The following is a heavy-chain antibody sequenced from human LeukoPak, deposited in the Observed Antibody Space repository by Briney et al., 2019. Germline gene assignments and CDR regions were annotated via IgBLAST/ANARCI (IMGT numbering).Heavy chain of an antibody. Sequence: RGESLHISCQGSGALFTNYWIAWVRQMRGKGLEWMGIIYSVDSDTSYNPSFQGQVTISVDKSINTAYLQWSSLKASDTAMYYCARHHYYYDSGPFPGHYWGQGTLVTVSS. D-gene: IGHD3-22*01. J-gene: IGHJ4*02. CDR2: IYSVDSDT. CDR3: ARHHYYYDSGPFPGHY. V-gene: IGHV5-51*01. CDR1: GALFTNYW.